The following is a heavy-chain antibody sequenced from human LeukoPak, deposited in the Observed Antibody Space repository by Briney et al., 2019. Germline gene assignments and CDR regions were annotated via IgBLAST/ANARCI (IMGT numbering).Heavy chain of an antibody. CDR1: GGTFSSYA. Sequence: GASVKVSCKASGGTFSSYAISWVRQAPGQGLEWMGGIIPIFGTANYAQKFQGRVTITTDESTSTAYMELSSLRSEDTAVYYCARDSLVVVPAATHYYYYYMDVWGKGTTVTVSS. V-gene: IGHV1-69*05. CDR3: ARDSLVVVPAATHYYYYYMDV. J-gene: IGHJ6*03. CDR2: IIPIFGTA. D-gene: IGHD2-2*01.